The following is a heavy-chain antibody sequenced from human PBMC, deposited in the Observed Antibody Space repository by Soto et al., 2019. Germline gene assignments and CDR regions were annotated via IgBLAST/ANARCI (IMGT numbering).Heavy chain of an antibody. D-gene: IGHD6-19*01. CDR1: SADINTYS. CDR3: ARDREAGYNFYYGMDV. Sequence: SETLSLTSSVSSADINTYSWTWIRQPAGKGLEWIGRIYTSASINYNPSLKGRVTLSVDTSTNQVSLRLASVTAADTAIYYCARDREAGYNFYYGMDVWGHGTTVTVSS. J-gene: IGHJ6*02. CDR2: IYTSASI. V-gene: IGHV4-4*07.